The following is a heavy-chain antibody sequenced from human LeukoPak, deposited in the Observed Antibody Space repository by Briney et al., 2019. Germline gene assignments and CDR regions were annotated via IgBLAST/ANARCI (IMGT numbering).Heavy chain of an antibody. J-gene: IGHJ6*02. V-gene: IGHV4-59*01. CDR1: GGSISSYY. CDR2: IYYSGST. CDR3: ARDQRIAAPSYYYYGMDV. Sequence: SETLSLTCTVSGGSISSYYWSWIRQPPGKGLEWIGYIYYSGSTNYNPSLKSRVTISVDTSKNQFSLKLSSVTAADTAVYYCARDQRIAAPSYYYYGMDVWGQGTTVTVSS. D-gene: IGHD6-13*01.